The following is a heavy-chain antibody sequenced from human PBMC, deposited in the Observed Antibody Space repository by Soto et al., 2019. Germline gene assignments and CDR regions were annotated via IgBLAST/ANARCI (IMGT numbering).Heavy chain of an antibody. V-gene: IGHV1-46*01. CDR2: INPSGGDT. CDR3: ASERGGTDWEEEGLDF. J-gene: IGHJ3*01. D-gene: IGHD1-1*01. Sequence: QVQLVQSGAEVKKPGASVKVSCKTSGYIFTSRYMHWVRQAPGQGLEWMAIINPSGGDTTYAQGVQGRGTVTSDTSTNTACMELSALRFEDTAMYFCASERGGTDWEEEGLDFCSQGTKVTVS. CDR1: GYIFTSRY.